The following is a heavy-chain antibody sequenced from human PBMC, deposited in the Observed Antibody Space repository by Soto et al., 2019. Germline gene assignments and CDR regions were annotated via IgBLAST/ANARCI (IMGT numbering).Heavy chain of an antibody. J-gene: IGHJ4*02. CDR3: ARSHTPNYGRGYYFDY. CDR2: FDPEEGKM. Sequence: GASVKVSCKVSGYSLNELCMHWVRQPPGKGLEWIGGFDPEEGKMIYAQNFQGRVTMTEDTSTDTAYMELNSLTSEDTAVYYCARSHTPNYGRGYYFDYWGQGTLVTVSS. D-gene: IGHD1-7*01. CDR1: GYSLNELC. V-gene: IGHV1-24*01.